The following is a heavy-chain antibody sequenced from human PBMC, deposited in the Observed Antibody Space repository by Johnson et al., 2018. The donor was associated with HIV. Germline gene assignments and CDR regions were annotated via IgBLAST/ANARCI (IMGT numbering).Heavy chain of an antibody. J-gene: IGHJ3*02. CDR3: AKVRVIIAAPRGGAFDI. D-gene: IGHD6-6*01. V-gene: IGHV3-66*01. Sequence: VLLVESGGGLVQPGGSLRLSCASGFTVSTNYMSWVRQAPGKGLEWVSVIYSGDTTYYADSVKGRFTISRDNSKNTLYLQMNSLRAEDTAVYYCAKVRVIIAAPRGGAFDIWGQGTMVTVSS. CDR1: GFTVSTNY. CDR2: IYSGDTT.